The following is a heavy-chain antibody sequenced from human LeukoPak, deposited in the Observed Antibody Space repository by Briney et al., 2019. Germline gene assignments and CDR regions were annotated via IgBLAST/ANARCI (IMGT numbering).Heavy chain of an antibody. CDR3: AREQNPYCGGDCYSKMFDY. CDR2: IKQDGSEK. V-gene: IGHV3-7*01. CDR1: GFTFSSYW. D-gene: IGHD2-21*02. J-gene: IGHJ4*02. Sequence: SGGSLRLSCAASGFTFSSYWMSWVRQAPGKGLEWVANIKQDGSEKYYVDSVKGRFTISRDNAKNSLYLQMNSLRAEDTAVYYCAREQNPYCGGDCYSKMFDYWGQGTLVTVSS.